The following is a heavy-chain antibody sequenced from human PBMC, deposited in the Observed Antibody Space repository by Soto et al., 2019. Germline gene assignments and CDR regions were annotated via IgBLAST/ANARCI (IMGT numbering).Heavy chain of an antibody. V-gene: IGHV3-30*18. D-gene: IGHD4-4*01. CDR3: AKDPSYYSNHDYYYYGMDV. CDR1: GFTFSSYG. CDR2: ISYDGSNK. Sequence: GGSLRLSCAASGFTFSSYGMHWVRQAPGKGLEWVAVISYDGSNKYYADSVKGRFTISRDNSKNTLYLQMNSLRAEDTAVYYCAKDPSYYSNHDYYYYGMDVWGQGTTVTVSS. J-gene: IGHJ6*02.